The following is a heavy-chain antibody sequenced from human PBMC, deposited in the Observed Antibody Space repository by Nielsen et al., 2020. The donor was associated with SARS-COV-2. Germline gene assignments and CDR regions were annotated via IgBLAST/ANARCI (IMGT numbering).Heavy chain of an antibody. CDR3: ARDANGDYVDY. J-gene: IGHJ4*02. D-gene: IGHD4-17*01. Sequence: SETLSLTCAVYGGSFSGYYWSWIRQHPGKGLEWIGYIYYSGSTYYNPSLKSRVTISVDTSKNQFSLKLSSVTAADTAVYYCARDANGDYVDYWGQGTLVTVSS. V-gene: IGHV4-31*02. CDR2: IYYSGST. CDR1: GGSFSGYY.